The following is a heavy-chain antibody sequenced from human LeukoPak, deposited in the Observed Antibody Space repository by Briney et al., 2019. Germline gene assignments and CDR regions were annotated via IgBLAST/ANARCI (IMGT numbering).Heavy chain of an antibody. D-gene: IGHD5-12*01. Sequence: GRSLRLSCTASGFTFGDYAMSWVRQAPGKGLEWVGFIRSKAYGGTTEYAASVKGRFTISGDDSKSIAYLQMNSLKTEDTAVYYCTREVATITPYFDYWGQGTLVTVSS. CDR1: GFTFGDYA. V-gene: IGHV3-49*04. CDR3: TREVATITPYFDY. CDR2: IRSKAYGGTT. J-gene: IGHJ4*02.